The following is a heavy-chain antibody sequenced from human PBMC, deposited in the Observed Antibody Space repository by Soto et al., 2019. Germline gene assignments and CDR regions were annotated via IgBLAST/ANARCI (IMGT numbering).Heavy chain of an antibody. V-gene: IGHV1-18*01. CDR3: ARDFTSYSYGP. CDR2: INVYNGNT. CDR1: GYTFISYA. D-gene: IGHD5-18*01. J-gene: IGHJ5*02. Sequence: ASVKFSCKASGYTFISYAISWVRQAPGQGLEWMGWINVYNGNTKYAQKLQGRVTMTTDTSTSTAYMELRSLRSDDTAVYYCARDFTSYSYGPWGQGTLVTVSS.